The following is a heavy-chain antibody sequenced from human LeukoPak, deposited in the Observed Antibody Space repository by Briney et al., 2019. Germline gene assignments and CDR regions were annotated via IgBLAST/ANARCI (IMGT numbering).Heavy chain of an antibody. V-gene: IGHV3-74*01. Sequence: GGSLRLSCAASGFTFSLHRIHWVRQVPGKGLVWISWIETDGTRTGYVNSVRGRFIVSRDNAKNSLYLQMNSLRAEDTAVYYCARDQGFSYYYYYMDVWGKGTTVTVSS. J-gene: IGHJ6*03. CDR2: IETDGTRT. D-gene: IGHD3-3*01. CDR1: GFTFSLHR. CDR3: ARDQGFSYYYYYMDV.